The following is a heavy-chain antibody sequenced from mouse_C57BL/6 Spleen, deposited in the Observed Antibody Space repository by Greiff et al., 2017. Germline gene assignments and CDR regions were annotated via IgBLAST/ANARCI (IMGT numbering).Heavy chain of an antibody. D-gene: IGHD5-1*01. Sequence: EVQVVESGPGLVEPSQSLSLTCSVTGYSITSGYYWNWIRQFPGNKLEWMGYIRYDGSNNYNPSLKNRISITRDTSKNQFFLKLNSVTTEDTATYYCARARSNYLDYWGQGTTLTVSS. CDR2: IRYDGSN. V-gene: IGHV3-6*01. CDR3: ARARSNYLDY. CDR1: GYSITSGYY. J-gene: IGHJ2*01.